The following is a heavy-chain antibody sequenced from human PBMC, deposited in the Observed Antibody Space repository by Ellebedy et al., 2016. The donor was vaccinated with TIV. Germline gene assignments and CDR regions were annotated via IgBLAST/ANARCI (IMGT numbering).Heavy chain of an antibody. CDR1: GFTFSGYA. D-gene: IGHD2-15*01. V-gene: IGHV3-64*04. CDR2: ISSNGGST. Sequence: GESLKISCAASGFTFSGYAMSWVRQVPGKGLEYVSAISSNGGSTYYADSVKGRFTISRDNSKNTLYLQVNSLRAEDTAVYYCAKGTLLDYWGQGTLVTVSS. J-gene: IGHJ4*02. CDR3: AKGTLLDY.